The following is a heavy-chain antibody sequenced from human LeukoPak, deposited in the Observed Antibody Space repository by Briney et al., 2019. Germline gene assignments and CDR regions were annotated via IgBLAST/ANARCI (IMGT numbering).Heavy chain of an antibody. V-gene: IGHV1-2*02. Sequence: ASVKVSCKASGYTFTGYYMHWVRQAPGQGLEWMGWINPNSGGTNYAQKFQGRVTMTRDTSISTAYMELSRLRSDDTAVYYCARDFALWFGELPTDYWGQGTLVTVSS. J-gene: IGHJ4*02. D-gene: IGHD3-10*01. CDR1: GYTFTGYY. CDR3: ARDFALWFGELPTDY. CDR2: INPNSGGT.